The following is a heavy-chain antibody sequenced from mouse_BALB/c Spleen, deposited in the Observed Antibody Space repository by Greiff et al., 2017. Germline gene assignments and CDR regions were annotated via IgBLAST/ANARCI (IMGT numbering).Heavy chain of an antibody. D-gene: IGHD1-2*01. Sequence: QVQLQQSGAELVKPGASVKLSCKTSGYTFTSYWIQWVKQRPGQGLGWIGEIFPGTGTTYYNEKFKGKATLTIDTSSSTAYMQLSSLTSEDSAVYFCARRTGYDGEDYWGQGTTLTVSS. CDR2: IFPGTGTT. CDR1: GYTFTSYW. V-gene: IGHV1S132*01. CDR3: ARRTGYDGEDY. J-gene: IGHJ2*01.